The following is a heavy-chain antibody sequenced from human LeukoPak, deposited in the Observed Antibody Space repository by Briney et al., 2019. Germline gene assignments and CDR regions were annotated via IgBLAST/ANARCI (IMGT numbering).Heavy chain of an antibody. J-gene: IGHJ5*02. CDR2: ISYDGSNK. Sequence: GGSLRLSCAASGFTFSSYAMHWVRQAPGKGLEWVAVISYDGSNKYYADSVKGRFTISRDNSKNTLYLQMNSLRAEDTAVYYCAAVPWFGEAENWFDPWGQGTLVTVSS. V-gene: IGHV3-30-3*01. CDR3: AAVPWFGEAENWFDP. CDR1: GFTFSSYA. D-gene: IGHD3-10*01.